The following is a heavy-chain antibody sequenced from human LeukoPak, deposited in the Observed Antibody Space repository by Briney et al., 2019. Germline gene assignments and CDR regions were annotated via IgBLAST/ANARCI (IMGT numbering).Heavy chain of an antibody. D-gene: IGHD3-3*01. CDR3: ARDRGGAYDFWSGYYTGYFDY. Sequence: TGGSLRLSCAASGFTFSSYEMNWVRQAPGKGLEWVSYISSSGSTIYYADSVKGRFTISRDNAKNSLYLQMNSLRAEDTAVYYCARDRGGAYDFWSGYYTGYFDYWGQGTLVPVSS. J-gene: IGHJ4*02. V-gene: IGHV3-48*03. CDR1: GFTFSSYE. CDR2: ISSSGSTI.